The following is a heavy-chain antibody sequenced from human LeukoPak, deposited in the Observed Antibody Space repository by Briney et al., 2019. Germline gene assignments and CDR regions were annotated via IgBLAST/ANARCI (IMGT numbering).Heavy chain of an antibody. J-gene: IGHJ4*02. D-gene: IGHD7-27*01. CDR2: IGTRSNPI. Sequence: GGSLRLSCAASGFSFSNIYMSWIRQAPGMGLEWISYIGTRSNPIYYADSMNGRSTISRDDANNSLSLQMNSLRDETAAVYFCAREALGSGRDFDYSGQGILVSVSS. V-gene: IGHV3-11*04. CDR3: AREALGSGRDFDY. CDR1: GFSFSNIY.